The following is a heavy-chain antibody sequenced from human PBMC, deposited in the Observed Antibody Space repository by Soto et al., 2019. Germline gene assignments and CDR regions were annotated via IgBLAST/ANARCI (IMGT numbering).Heavy chain of an antibody. CDR3: ARDDPYDILTGPEDY. CDR1: GYTFTSYG. CDR2: ISAYNGNT. J-gene: IGHJ4*02. D-gene: IGHD3-9*01. Sequence: ASVKVSCKASGYTFTSYGISWVRQAPGQGLEWMGWISAYNGNTNYAQKLQGRVTMTTDTSTSTAYMELRSLRSDDTAVYYCARDDPYDILTGPEDYWGQGTQVTVSS. V-gene: IGHV1-18*01.